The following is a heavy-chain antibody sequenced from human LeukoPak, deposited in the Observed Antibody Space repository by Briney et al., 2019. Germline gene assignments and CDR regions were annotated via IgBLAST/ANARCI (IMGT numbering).Heavy chain of an antibody. D-gene: IGHD1-26*01. V-gene: IGHV1-2*02. CDR2: INPNSGSGAT. J-gene: IGHJ4*02. Sequence: ASVKVSCKASGYIFTGYYMHWVRQAPGQGLEWMGWINPNSGSGATKYAQKFQGRVTMTRDTSISTAYMELSGLTSDDTAIYYCVRGGGSYYVDYWGQGTLITVSS. CDR3: VRGGGSYYVDY. CDR1: GYIFTGYY.